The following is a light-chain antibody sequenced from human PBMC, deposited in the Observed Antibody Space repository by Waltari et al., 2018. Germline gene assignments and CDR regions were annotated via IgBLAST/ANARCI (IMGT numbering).Light chain of an antibody. V-gene: IGKV3-11*01. Sequence: EIVLTQSPAPLSLPPGERATLSCRASQTVRSYLALYQQRPGQTPRLLIFDASSRATGISAKFRGSGSGTDFTLTVSNLEPEDFAVYYCQQRSNWPYTFGQGTRVEIK. CDR2: DAS. CDR3: QQRSNWPYT. CDR1: QTVRSY. J-gene: IGKJ2*01.